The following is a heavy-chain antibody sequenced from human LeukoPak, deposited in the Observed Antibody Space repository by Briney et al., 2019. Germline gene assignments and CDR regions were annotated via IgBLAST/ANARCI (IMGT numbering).Heavy chain of an antibody. CDR2: ISSGGST. Sequence: PGGSLRLPCAAAGFTFNNYAMSWVRQAPGKGLKWVSGISSGGSTYYADSVKGRFTISRDNSKNTLHLQLNSLRDEDTAMYYCAMRPADCSSSSCPTINRYYYGMDVWGQGTTVIVSS. V-gene: IGHV3-23*01. CDR3: AMRPADCSSSSCPTINRYYYGMDV. CDR1: GFTFNNYA. D-gene: IGHD2-15*01. J-gene: IGHJ6*02.